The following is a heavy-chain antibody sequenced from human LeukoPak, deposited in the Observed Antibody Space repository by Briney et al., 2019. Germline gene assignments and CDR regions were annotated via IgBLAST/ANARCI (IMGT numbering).Heavy chain of an antibody. V-gene: IGHV3-48*03. CDR2: ISSSGSTI. CDR1: GFTFSSYE. CDR3: AELGITPLGGV. J-gene: IGHJ6*04. D-gene: IGHD3-10*02. Sequence: PGGSLRLSCAASGFTFSSYEMNWVRQAPGKGLEWASYISSSGSTIYYADSVKGRFTISRDNAKNSLYLQMNSLRAEDTAVYYCAELGITPLGGVWGKGTTVTISS.